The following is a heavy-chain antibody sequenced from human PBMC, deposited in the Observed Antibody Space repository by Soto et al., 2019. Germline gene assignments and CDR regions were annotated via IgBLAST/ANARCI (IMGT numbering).Heavy chain of an antibody. V-gene: IGHV5-10-1*01. CDR3: ARQKYQLPPFDY. CDR1: GYSFTSYW. CDR2: IDPSDSYT. J-gene: IGHJ4*02. Sequence: PGESLKISCKGSGYSFTSYWISWVRQMPGKGLEWMGRIDPSDSYTNYSPSFQGHVTISADKSISTAYLQWSSLKASDTAMYYCARQKYQLPPFDYWGQGTLVTVSS. D-gene: IGHD2-2*01.